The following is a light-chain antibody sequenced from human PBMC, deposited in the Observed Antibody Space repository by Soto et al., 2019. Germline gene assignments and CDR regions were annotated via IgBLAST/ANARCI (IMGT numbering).Light chain of an antibody. CDR3: QQYGSSPLT. Sequence: EIVLTQSPGTLSLSPGGRAILSCRASQSVSSSYLAWYQQKPGQAPRLLIYGASSRATGIPDRFSGSGSGTDFTLTISRLEPEDFAVYYCQQYGSSPLTFGGGTKVDIK. V-gene: IGKV3-20*01. J-gene: IGKJ4*01. CDR2: GAS. CDR1: QSVSSSY.